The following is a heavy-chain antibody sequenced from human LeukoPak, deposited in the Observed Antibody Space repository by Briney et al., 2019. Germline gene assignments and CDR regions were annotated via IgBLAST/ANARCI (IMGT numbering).Heavy chain of an antibody. Sequence: GRSLRLSCAASGFTFSSYAMHWVRQAPGKGLEWVAVISYDGSNKYYADSVKGRFTISRDNSKNTLYLQMNSLRAEDTAVYYCARGSPQYSGGYYPFDYWGQGTLVTVSS. CDR1: GFTFSSYA. CDR2: ISYDGSNK. D-gene: IGHD1-26*01. J-gene: IGHJ4*02. V-gene: IGHV3-30-3*01. CDR3: ARGSPQYSGGYYPFDY.